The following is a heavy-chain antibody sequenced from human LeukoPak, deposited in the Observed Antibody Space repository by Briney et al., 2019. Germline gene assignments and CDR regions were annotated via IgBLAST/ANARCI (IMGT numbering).Heavy chain of an antibody. D-gene: IGHD3-22*01. J-gene: IGHJ4*02. CDR2: ISYDGSNK. CDR1: GFTFSSYG. V-gene: IGHV3-30*18. Sequence: GGSQRLSCAASGFTFSSYGMHWVRQAPGKGLEWVAVISYDGSNKYYADSVKGRFTISRDNSKNTLYLQMNSLRAEDTAVYYCAKGRITMIVVVPDYWGQGTLVTVSS. CDR3: AKGRITMIVVVPDY.